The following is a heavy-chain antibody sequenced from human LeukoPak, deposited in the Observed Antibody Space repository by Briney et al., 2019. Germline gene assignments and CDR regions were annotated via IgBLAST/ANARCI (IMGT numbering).Heavy chain of an antibody. CDR3: ATAPLYSGRYYRHMDV. CDR2: MHPNSGDT. D-gene: IGHD1-26*01. V-gene: IGHV1-2*02. Sequence: ASVKVSCKASGYTFTAYYIHWVRQAPGQGLEWMTWMHPNSGDTNYAQKFQGRVTMTEDTSTDTAYMELSSLRSEDTAVYYCATAPLYSGRYYRHMDVWGKGTTVTVSS. CDR1: GYTFTAYY. J-gene: IGHJ6*03.